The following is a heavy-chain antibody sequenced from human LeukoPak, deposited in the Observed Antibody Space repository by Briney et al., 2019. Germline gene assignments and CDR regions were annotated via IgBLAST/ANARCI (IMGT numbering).Heavy chain of an antibody. J-gene: IGHJ4*02. CDR2: IYHSGSP. CDR1: GGSISSNNW. D-gene: IGHD1-1*01. CDR3: ARVNINNWHSCDY. V-gene: IGHV4-4*02. Sequence: PSGTLSLTCAVSGGSISSNNWWGWVRQPPGKGLEWIGEIYHSGSPNYNPSPKSRVTISVDKSRNHFSLNLSSVTAADTAVYYCARVNINNWHSCDYLGQGTLVTVSS.